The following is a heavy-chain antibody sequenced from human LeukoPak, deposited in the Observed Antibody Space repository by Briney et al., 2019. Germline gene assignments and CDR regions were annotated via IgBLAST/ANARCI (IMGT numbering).Heavy chain of an antibody. J-gene: IGHJ6*03. Sequence: GGSLRLSCAASGFTFSSYGMHWVRQAPGKGLEWVAFIRYDGSNKYYADSVKGRFTISRDNSKNTLYLQMNSLRAEDTAVYYCAKDGADITDYYYYYMDVWGKGTTVTISS. CDR1: GFTFSSYG. CDR2: IRYDGSNK. D-gene: IGHD3-16*01. CDR3: AKDGADITDYYYYYMDV. V-gene: IGHV3-30*02.